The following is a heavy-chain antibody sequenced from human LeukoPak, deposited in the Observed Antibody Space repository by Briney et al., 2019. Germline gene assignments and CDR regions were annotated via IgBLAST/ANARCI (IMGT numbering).Heavy chain of an antibody. CDR1: GFTFSDYY. Sequence: GGSLRLSCAASGFTFSDYYMSWIRQAPGKGLEWVSYISSSSSYTNYADSVKGRFTISRDNAKNSLYLKMNSLRAEDTAVYYCARDTGSGSYYYYGMDVWGKGTTVTVSS. V-gene: IGHV3-11*06. CDR3: ARDTGSGSYYYYGMDV. D-gene: IGHD3-10*01. CDR2: ISSSSSYT. J-gene: IGHJ6*04.